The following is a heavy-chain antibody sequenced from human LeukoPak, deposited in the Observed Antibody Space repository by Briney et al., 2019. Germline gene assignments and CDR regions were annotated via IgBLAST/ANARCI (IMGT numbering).Heavy chain of an antibody. Sequence: PSETLSLTCTVSGGSMSDFYWSWIRQPPGKGLEWIGYIYHSGSTYYNPSLKSRVTISVDRSKNQFSLKLSSVTAADTAVYYCARVYTARGIDYWGQGTLVTVSS. CDR2: IYHSGST. D-gene: IGHD3-10*01. CDR3: ARVYTARGIDY. J-gene: IGHJ4*02. CDR1: GGSMSDFY. V-gene: IGHV4-30-2*01.